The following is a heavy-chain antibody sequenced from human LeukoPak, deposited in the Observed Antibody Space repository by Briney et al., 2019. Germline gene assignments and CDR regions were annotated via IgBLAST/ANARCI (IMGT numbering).Heavy chain of an antibody. Sequence: PSETLSLTCTVSGGSISSYYWSWIRQPPGKGLEWIGDIYYSGSTNYNPSLKSRVTISVDTSKNQFSLKLSSVTAADTAVYYCARDASSSWSYFDYWGQGTLVTVSS. CDR2: IYYSGST. V-gene: IGHV4-59*01. CDR1: GGSISSYY. D-gene: IGHD6-13*01. J-gene: IGHJ4*02. CDR3: ARDASSSWSYFDY.